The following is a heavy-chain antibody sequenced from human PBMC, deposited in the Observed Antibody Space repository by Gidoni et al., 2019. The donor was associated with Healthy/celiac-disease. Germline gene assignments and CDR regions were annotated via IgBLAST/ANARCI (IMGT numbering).Heavy chain of an antibody. V-gene: IGHV3-11*01. J-gene: IGHJ4*02. D-gene: IGHD4-17*01. CDR1: GFTFSDYY. CDR2: IRSSGSTI. Sequence: QVQLVESGGGLVKTGGSLRLSCAASGFTFSDYYMSWIRQAPGKGREWVSYIRSSGSTIYYADSVKGRLTISRDNAKNSLYLQMHSLRAEDTAVYYCARTIDYGDYFDYWGQGTLVTVSA. CDR3: ARTIDYGDYFDY.